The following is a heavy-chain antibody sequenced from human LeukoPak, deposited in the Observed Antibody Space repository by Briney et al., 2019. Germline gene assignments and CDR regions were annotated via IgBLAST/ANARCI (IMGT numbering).Heavy chain of an antibody. Sequence: ASEKVSCKASGGTFSSYAISWVRQAPGQGLEWMGGIIPIFGTANYAQKFQGRVTITTDESTSTAYMELSSLRSEDTAVYYCAREDDILTGYNYWGQGTLVTVSS. CDR3: AREDDILTGYNY. V-gene: IGHV1-69*05. D-gene: IGHD3-9*01. J-gene: IGHJ4*02. CDR2: IIPIFGTA. CDR1: GGTFSSYA.